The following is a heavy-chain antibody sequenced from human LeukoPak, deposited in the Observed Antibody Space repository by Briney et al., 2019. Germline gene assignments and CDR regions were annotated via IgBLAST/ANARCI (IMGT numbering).Heavy chain of an antibody. D-gene: IGHD3-10*01. J-gene: IGHJ3*02. CDR2: INPNSGGT. CDR1: GYTFTGYY. Sequence: GASVKVSCKASGYTFTGYYMHWVRQAPGHGLEWMGWINPNSGGTNYAQKFQSRVTMTRDTSISKAYMELSRLRSDDTAVYYCARDGMVRAFGAFDIWGQGTMVTVSS. CDR3: ARDGMVRAFGAFDI. V-gene: IGHV1-2*02.